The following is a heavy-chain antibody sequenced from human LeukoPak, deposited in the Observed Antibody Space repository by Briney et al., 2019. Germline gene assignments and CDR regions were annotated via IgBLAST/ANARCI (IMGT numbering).Heavy chain of an antibody. V-gene: IGHV4-38-2*02. CDR3: AREVVVIQYYFDY. Sequence: KPSETLSLTCAVSGYSISSGYYWGWIRQPPGKGLEWIGSIYHSGSTYYNPSFKSRVTISVDTSKNQFSLKLSSVTAADTAVYYCAREVVVIQYYFDYWGQGTLVTVSS. CDR2: IYHSGST. CDR1: GYSISSGYY. J-gene: IGHJ4*02. D-gene: IGHD3-22*01.